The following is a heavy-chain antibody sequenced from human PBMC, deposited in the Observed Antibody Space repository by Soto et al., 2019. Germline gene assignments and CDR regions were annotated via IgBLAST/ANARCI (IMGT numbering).Heavy chain of an antibody. Sequence: SETLSLTCTVSGGSISSGGYYWSWIRQHPGKGLEWIGYIYYSGSTYYNPSLKSRVTISVDTSKNQFSLKLSSVTAADTAVYYCARAPMAVTAIHYWYFELWGRGTLVTVSS. CDR2: IYYSGST. J-gene: IGHJ2*01. CDR3: ARAPMAVTAIHYWYFEL. D-gene: IGHD2-21*02. CDR1: GGSISSGGYY. V-gene: IGHV4-31*03.